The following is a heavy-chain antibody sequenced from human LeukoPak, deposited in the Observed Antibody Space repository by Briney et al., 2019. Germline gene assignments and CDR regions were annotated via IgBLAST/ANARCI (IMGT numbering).Heavy chain of an antibody. CDR1: GFTFSSYG. Sequence: GGSLRLSCAASGFTFSSYGMHWVRQAPGKELEWVAVIWYDGSNKYYADSVKGKFTISRDNSKNTLYLQMNRLRAEDTAVYYCARDSSGWYGGSYFDYWGQGTLVTVSS. D-gene: IGHD6-19*01. J-gene: IGHJ4*02. V-gene: IGHV3-33*01. CDR2: IWYDGSNK. CDR3: ARDSSGWYGGSYFDY.